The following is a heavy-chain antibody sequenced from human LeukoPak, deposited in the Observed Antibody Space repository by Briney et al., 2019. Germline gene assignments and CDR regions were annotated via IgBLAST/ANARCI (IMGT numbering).Heavy chain of an antibody. CDR2: IIPIFGPP. CDR1: GGTFSSYA. CDR3: ARGIYFGDYLGWFDP. D-gene: IGHD4-17*01. V-gene: IGHV1-69*06. Sequence: GASVKVSCKASGGTFSSYAISWVRQAPGQGLEWMGGIIPIFGPPNYAQKFQGRVTITADKSTNTAYLELSSLRSDDTAVYYCARGIYFGDYLGWFDPWGQGTLVTVSS. J-gene: IGHJ5*02.